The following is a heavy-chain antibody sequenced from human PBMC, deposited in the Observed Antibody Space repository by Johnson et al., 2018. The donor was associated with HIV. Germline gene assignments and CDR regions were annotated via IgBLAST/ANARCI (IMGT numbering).Heavy chain of an antibody. J-gene: IGHJ3*02. Sequence: VQLVESGGGVVRPGGSLRLSCAASGFTFDNYGMSWVRQAPGKGLEWVSAISGSGGSTYYADSVKGRFTISRDNSKNTLYLQMNSLRAEDTAIYYCARVGSPAELLPWAFDIWGQGTMVTVSS. CDR3: ARVGSPAELLPWAFDI. V-gene: IGHV3-23*04. CDR1: GFTFDNYG. D-gene: IGHD1-14*01. CDR2: ISGSGGST.